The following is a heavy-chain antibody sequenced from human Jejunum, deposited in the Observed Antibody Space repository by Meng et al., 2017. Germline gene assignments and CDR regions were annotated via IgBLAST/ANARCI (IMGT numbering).Heavy chain of an antibody. CDR2: VYHSGST. J-gene: IGHJ2*01. Sequence: VAMRGLGPGLGRPWETLPLTCAVSGGSIESNNWWTWIRQPPGQGLEWIGEVYHSGSTHYNPSLQSRVTISIDNSKNRFSLSLNSVTAADTAIYYCARADYVRYFDLWGRGTLVTVSS. V-gene: IGHV4-4*02. CDR3: ARADYVRYFDL. CDR1: GGSIESNNW. D-gene: IGHD3-10*02.